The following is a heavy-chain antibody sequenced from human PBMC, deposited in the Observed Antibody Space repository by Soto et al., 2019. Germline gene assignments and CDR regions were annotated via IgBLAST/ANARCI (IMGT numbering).Heavy chain of an antibody. J-gene: IGHJ6*02. CDR3: ARDVFCGGAPACPDMDV. Sequence: QVVLEQSGGEVKKPGASVKVSCKASGYTFSGYSITWVRQAPGQGLKGWGRISGYNGNTNYARTLRGRLTLTTDTSTSTAYMELRSLTSDDTAVYYCARDVFCGGAPACPDMDVWGQGTTVTVSS. CDR2: ISGYNGNT. CDR1: GYTFSGYS. V-gene: IGHV1-18*04. D-gene: IGHD2-21*01.